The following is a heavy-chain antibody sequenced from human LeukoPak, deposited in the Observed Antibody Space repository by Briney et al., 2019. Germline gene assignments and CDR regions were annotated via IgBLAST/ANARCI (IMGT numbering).Heavy chain of an antibody. D-gene: IGHD5-18*01. V-gene: IGHV3-23*01. J-gene: IGHJ1*01. Sequence: PGGSLRLSCAASGFTFSSYSMNWVRQAPGKGLEWVSAISDSGGRTFYADSVKGRFTISRDNSKNTLYLQINSLRAGDTAVYYCAKDSYDDSIWGQGTLVTVSS. CDR2: ISDSGGRT. CDR3: AKDSYDDSI. CDR1: GFTFSSYS.